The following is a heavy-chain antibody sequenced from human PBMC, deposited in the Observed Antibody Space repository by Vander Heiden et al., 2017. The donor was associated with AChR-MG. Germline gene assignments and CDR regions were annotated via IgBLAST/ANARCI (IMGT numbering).Heavy chain of an antibody. J-gene: IGHJ4*02. D-gene: IGHD2-2*01. Sequence: QVQLVESGGGVVQPGRSLRLSCAASGFTFSRYAMHWVRQAPGKGLEWVAVISYDGSNKYYADAVKGRFTISRDNSKNTLYLQMNSLRAEDTAVYYCARDPFVVVVPAAILDYWGQGTLVTVSS. CDR3: ARDPFVVVVPAAILDY. CDR1: GFTFSRYA. V-gene: IGHV3-30*14. CDR2: ISYDGSNK.